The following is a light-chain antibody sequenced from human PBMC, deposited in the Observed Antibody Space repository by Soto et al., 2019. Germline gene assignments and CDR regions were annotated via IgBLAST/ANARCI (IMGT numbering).Light chain of an antibody. Sequence: EIMMSLSPATLSVTPGERATLSCRASQSVSIKLAWYQQKPGQAPRLLIYDASNRATGIPARFSGSGSGTDFTLTINSLEPEDFAVYYCQQYGGTPPITFGQGRRPEI. CDR3: QQYGGTPPIT. J-gene: IGKJ5*01. V-gene: IGKV3D-11*03. CDR1: QSVSIK. CDR2: DAS.